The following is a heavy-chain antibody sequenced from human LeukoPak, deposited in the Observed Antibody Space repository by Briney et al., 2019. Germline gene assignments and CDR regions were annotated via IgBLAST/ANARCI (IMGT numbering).Heavy chain of an antibody. D-gene: IGHD1-1*01. V-gene: IGHV3-72*01. J-gene: IGHJ6*02. CDR1: GFTFTDHY. CDR2: IRKKANSYST. CDR3: ARTTTIGTTWGMDV. Sequence: PGGSPRLSCAGSGFTFTDHYMDWVRQAPGKGLEWVGRIRKKANSYSTEYAASVKGGFTISRDDSKNSVYLQLNSLKTEDTAVYYCARTTTIGTTWGMDVWGQGTTVTVS.